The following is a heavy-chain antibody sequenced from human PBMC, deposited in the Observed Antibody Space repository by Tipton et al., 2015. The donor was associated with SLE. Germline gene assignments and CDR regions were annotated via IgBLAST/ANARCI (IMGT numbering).Heavy chain of an antibody. D-gene: IGHD6-13*01. CDR2: IFYSGST. J-gene: IGHJ6*02. Sequence: TLSLTCTVSGDSISSSAYYWGWVRQPPGKGLEWIGTIFYSGSTNYNPSLKSRVTISVDTSKNQFSLKLSSVTAADTAVYYCAGLYSSSWLPFGYYYYGMYVWGQGTTVTVSS. V-gene: IGHV4-39*07. CDR3: AGLYSSSWLPFGYYYYGMYV. CDR1: GDSISSSAYY.